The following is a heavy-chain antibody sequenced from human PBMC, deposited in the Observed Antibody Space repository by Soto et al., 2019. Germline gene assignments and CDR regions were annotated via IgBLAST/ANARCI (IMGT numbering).Heavy chain of an antibody. J-gene: IGHJ4*02. Sequence: QVQLVQSGAEVKKPGASVKVSCKASGYTFTSYYMHWVRQAPGQGLEWMGGIIPIFGTANYAQKFQGRVTITADESTSTAYMELSSLRSEDTAVYYCASPVRRGSSSDFDYWGQGTLVTVSS. CDR1: GYTFTSYY. CDR2: IIPIFGTA. D-gene: IGHD2-15*01. V-gene: IGHV1-69*01. CDR3: ASPVRRGSSSDFDY.